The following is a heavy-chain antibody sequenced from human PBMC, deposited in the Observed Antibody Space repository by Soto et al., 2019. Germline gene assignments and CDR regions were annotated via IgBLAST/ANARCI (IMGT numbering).Heavy chain of an antibody. J-gene: IGHJ3*02. CDR2: LYYSGST. Sequence: QVQLQESGPGLVKPSETLSLTCTVSGGSVSSGSYYWSWIRQPPGKGREWIGYLYYSGSTNYNPPPKSRVTISADPSNNQFSLKLSSVTAADTAVYYCARDLPLDIWRQGTMVTVSS. CDR3: ARDLPLDI. CDR1: GGSVSSGSYY. V-gene: IGHV4-61*01.